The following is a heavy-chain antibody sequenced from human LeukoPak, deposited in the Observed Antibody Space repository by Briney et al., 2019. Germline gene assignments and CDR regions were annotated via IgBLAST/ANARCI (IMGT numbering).Heavy chain of an antibody. CDR1: GGSISSYY. J-gene: IGHJ4*02. V-gene: IGHV4-59*12. Sequence: SETLSLTCTVSGGSISSYYWSWIRQPPGKGLEWIGYIYSSGSTNYNPSLKSRVTISVDTSKNQFSLRLSSVTAADTAVYFCARLRAHAYNYGFDYWGQGALVTVSS. D-gene: IGHD5-24*01. CDR3: ARLRAHAYNYGFDY. CDR2: IYSSGST.